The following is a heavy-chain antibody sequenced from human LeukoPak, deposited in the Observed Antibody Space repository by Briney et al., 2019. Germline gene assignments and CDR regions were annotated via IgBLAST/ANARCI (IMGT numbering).Heavy chain of an antibody. CDR3: ARHDCGSRPFDY. J-gene: IGHJ4*02. CDR1: GFTVNTNC. CDR2: IYSGGGT. V-gene: IGHV3-66*04. Sequence: GGSLRLSCAVSGFTVNTNCMNWVRQAPGKGLEWVSVIYSGGGTDYRDSLRGRFTISRDKSDNTLFLQMTSLRAEDTALYYCARHDCGSRPFDYWGQGTLVTVSS. D-gene: IGHD2-21*01.